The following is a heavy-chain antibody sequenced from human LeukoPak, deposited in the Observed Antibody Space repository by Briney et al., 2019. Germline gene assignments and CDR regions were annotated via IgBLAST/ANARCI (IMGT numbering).Heavy chain of an antibody. V-gene: IGHV3-48*01. CDR2: ISSSSSTI. J-gene: IGHJ4*02. CDR1: GFTFSSYS. Sequence: PGGSLTLSCAASGFTFSSYSMNWVRQAPGKGLEWVSYISSSSSTIYYADSVKGRFTISTDNAKNSLYLQMNSLRAEDTAVYYCARDPPTLLWAGDSATLGYWGQGTLVAASS. CDR3: ARDPPTLLWAGDSATLGY. D-gene: IGHD2-21*02.